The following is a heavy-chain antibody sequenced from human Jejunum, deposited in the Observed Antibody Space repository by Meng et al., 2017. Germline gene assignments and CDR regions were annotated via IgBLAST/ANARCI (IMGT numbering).Heavy chain of an antibody. J-gene: IGHJ6*02. V-gene: IGHV4-39*07. CDR3: ARGGVSSPRGWGDSDYYYAMDV. CDR1: GGSIRSSNYY. Sequence: SETLSLTCTVSGGSIRSSNYYWSWIRQPPGKGLEWIGEINHSGRTNYNPSLKSRFTISVDTSKNQFSLKLSSVTAADTAVYYCARGGVSSPRGWGDSDYYYAMDVWGLGTTVTVSS. CDR2: INHSGRT. D-gene: IGHD6-19*01.